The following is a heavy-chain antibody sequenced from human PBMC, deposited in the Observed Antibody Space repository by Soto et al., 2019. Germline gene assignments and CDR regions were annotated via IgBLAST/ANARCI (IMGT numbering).Heavy chain of an antibody. D-gene: IGHD6-19*01. J-gene: IGHJ5*02. CDR3: ARGSLSSSGWDNWFDP. V-gene: IGHV1-8*01. CDR2: MNPNSGNT. Sequence: QVQLVQSGAEVKKPGASVKVSCKASGYTFTSYDINWVRQATGQGLELMGWMNPNSGNTGYAQKFQGRVTMTRNTSIRTAYMAVSSLRSGDTAVYYCARGSLSSSGWDNWFDPWGQGTLVTVSS. CDR1: GYTFTSYD.